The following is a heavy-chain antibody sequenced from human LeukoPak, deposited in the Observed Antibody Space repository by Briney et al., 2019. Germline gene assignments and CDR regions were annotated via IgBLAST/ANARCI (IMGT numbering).Heavy chain of an antibody. J-gene: IGHJ5*02. CDR1: GGSFSSSTYY. CDR2: IYHTGST. Sequence: SETLSLTCIVSGGSFSSSTYYWGWIRQPPGKGLEWIANIYHTGSTYYNPSLKSRVIISVDTSANQFSLKLNSVTAADTAVYYCARPIRSRDNNWFDPWGQGILVTVSS. V-gene: IGHV4-39*01. CDR3: ARPIRSRDNNWFDP. D-gene: IGHD3-10*01.